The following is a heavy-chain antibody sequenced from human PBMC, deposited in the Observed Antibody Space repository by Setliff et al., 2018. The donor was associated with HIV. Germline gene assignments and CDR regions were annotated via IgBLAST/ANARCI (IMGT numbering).Heavy chain of an antibody. CDR3: ASVPSRYCSPTTFPFFFDC. CDR2: INPRSGGT. D-gene: IGHD2-15*01. V-gene: IGHV1-2*02. Sequence: ASVKVSCKASGYSFTDNYMHWVRQAPGQGLEWMGWINPRSGGTNYAQKFQGTVTMTRDTSINTAYMEMSRLRSDDTAVYYCASVPSRYCSPTTFPFFFDCWGQVTLVTVSS. J-gene: IGHJ4*02. CDR1: GYSFTDNY.